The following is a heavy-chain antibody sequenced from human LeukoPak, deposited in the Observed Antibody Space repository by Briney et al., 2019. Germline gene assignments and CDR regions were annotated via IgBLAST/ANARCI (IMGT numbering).Heavy chain of an antibody. V-gene: IGHV4-59*11. J-gene: IGHJ4*02. CDR1: GGSISSHY. D-gene: IGHD3-10*01. CDR2: IYYSGST. Sequence: PSETLSLTCTVSGGSISSHYWSWIRQPPGKGLEWIGYIYYSGSTNYNPFLKSRVTISVDTSKNQFSLKLSSVTAADTAVYYCARSYGSGSYYNLFDYWGQGTLVTVSS. CDR3: ARSYGSGSYYNLFDY.